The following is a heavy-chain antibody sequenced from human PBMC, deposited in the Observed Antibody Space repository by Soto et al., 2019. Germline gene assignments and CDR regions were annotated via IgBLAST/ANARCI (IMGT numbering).Heavy chain of an antibody. D-gene: IGHD6-13*01. Sequence: QVQLVESGGGVVQPGRSLRLSCAASGFTFSSYGMHWVRQAPGKGLEWVAVVSYDGSNKYYADSVKGRFTISRDNSKNKLYLQMNSLRAEDTAVYYCAEDIGSSSWYWSATLDYWGQGTLVTVSS. J-gene: IGHJ4*02. CDR3: AEDIGSSSWYWSATLDY. CDR1: GFTFSSYG. V-gene: IGHV3-30*18. CDR2: VSYDGSNK.